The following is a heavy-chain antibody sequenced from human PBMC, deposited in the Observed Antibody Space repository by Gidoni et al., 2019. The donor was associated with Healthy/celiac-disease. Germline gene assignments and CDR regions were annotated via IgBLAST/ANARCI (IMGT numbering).Heavy chain of an antibody. CDR2: SITIFGTA. CDR3: ASVEAGSYYYYLDV. Sequence: QVQPVQSVAEVKKPGSAVKVSCKASGAPFSSYAISWVRQAPGQGLEWMGGSITIFGTANYAKEFQDRVTITANESTSTAYMELSSLRYEDTAVYYCASVEAGSYYYYLDVWGKGTTVTVSS. CDR1: GAPFSSYA. J-gene: IGHJ6*03. D-gene: IGHD2-15*01. V-gene: IGHV1-69*01.